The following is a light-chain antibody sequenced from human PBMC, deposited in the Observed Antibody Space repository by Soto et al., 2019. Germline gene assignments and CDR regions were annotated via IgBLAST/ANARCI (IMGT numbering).Light chain of an antibody. CDR3: CSYAGSSTWV. CDR2: EDS. CDR1: SSDVGSYNL. Sequence: QSVLTQPASVSGSPGQSITISCTGTSSDVGSYNLVSWYQKHPGKAPKLMIYEDSKRPSGVSNRFSGSKSGNTASLTISGLQTEDEADYYCCSYAGSSTWVFGGGTKDTVL. V-gene: IGLV2-23*01. J-gene: IGLJ3*02.